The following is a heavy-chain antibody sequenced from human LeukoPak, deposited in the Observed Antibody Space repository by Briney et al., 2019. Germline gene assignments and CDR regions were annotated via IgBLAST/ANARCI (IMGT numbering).Heavy chain of an antibody. V-gene: IGHV3-11*01. CDR3: ARDRIRITIFGVVITDAFDI. D-gene: IGHD3-3*01. J-gene: IGHJ3*02. CDR2: ISSSGSTI. CDR1: GFTFSSYA. Sequence: GGSLRLSCAASGFTFSSYAMSWIRQAPGKGLEWASYISSSGSTIYYADSVKGRFTISRDNAKNSLYLQMNSLRAEDTAVYYCARDRIRITIFGVVITDAFDIWGQGTMVTVSS.